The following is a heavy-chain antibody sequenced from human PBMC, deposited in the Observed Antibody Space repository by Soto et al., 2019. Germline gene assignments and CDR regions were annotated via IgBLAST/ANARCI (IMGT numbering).Heavy chain of an antibody. CDR2: IIPILGIA. Sequence: ASVKVSCKASGGTFSSYTISWVRQAPGQGLEWMGRIIPILGIANYAQKFQGRVTITADKSTSTAYMELSSLRSEDTAVYYCARDPGFLVGGDGIHHHKRAVWGKGTTDTVSS. CDR3: ARDPGFLVGGDGIHHHKRAV. V-gene: IGHV1-69*04. D-gene: IGHD3-10*01. J-gene: IGHJ6*04. CDR1: GGTFSSYT.